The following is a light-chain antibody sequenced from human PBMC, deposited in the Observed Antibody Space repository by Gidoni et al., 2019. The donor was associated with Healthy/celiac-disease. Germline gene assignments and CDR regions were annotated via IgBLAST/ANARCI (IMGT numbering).Light chain of an antibody. Sequence: EIVLTQSPGTLSLSPGESATLSCRASQSVSSSYLAWYQQKPGQAPRLLIYGASSRATGIPDRFSGSGSGTDFTLTISRLEPEDFAVYYCQQYGSPWTFXQXTKVEIK. CDR1: QSVSSSY. CDR3: QQYGSPWT. CDR2: GAS. V-gene: IGKV3-20*01. J-gene: IGKJ1*01.